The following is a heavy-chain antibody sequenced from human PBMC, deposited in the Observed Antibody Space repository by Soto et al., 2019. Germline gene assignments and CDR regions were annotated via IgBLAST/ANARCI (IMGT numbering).Heavy chain of an antibody. V-gene: IGHV2-5*02. CDR3: AHRPRMVCFGNDAFDI. J-gene: IGHJ3*02. CDR1: GFSLSTSGVG. CDR2: IYWDDDK. D-gene: IGHD3-10*01. Sequence: QITLEESGPTLVKPTQTLTLTCTFSGFSLSTSGVGVGWIRQPPGKALEWLALIYWDDDKGYSPSLKSRRTITNDTSKTPVVLTMTHMDPVDTATYYCAHRPRMVCFGNDAFDIWGQGTMVTVSS.